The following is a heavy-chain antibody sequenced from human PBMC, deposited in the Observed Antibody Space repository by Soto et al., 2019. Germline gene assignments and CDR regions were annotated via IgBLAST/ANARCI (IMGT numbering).Heavy chain of an antibody. Sequence: SETLSLTCTVSGGSISSGGYYWSWIRQHPGKGLEWIGYIYYSGSTYYNPSLKSRVTIPVDTSKNQFSLKLSSVTAADTAVYYCARDWLGEPAGSYYYYMDVWGQGTTVTVSS. V-gene: IGHV4-31*03. CDR1: GGSISSGGYY. D-gene: IGHD3-10*01. CDR2: IYYSGST. CDR3: ARDWLGEPAGSYYYYMDV. J-gene: IGHJ6*03.